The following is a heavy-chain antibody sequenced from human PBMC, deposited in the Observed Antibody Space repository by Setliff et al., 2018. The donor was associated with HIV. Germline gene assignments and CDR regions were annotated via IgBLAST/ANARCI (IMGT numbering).Heavy chain of an antibody. J-gene: IGHJ3*02. Sequence: PSETLSLTCSVSGGSIRGTSFYWGWIRQPPGKGLEWIGSIYYSGSTYYNPSLKSRVTISGDTSKKQFSLKLSSVTAADTAVYYCARPRLRGSGAFDIWGQGTMVTVSS. CDR2: IYYSGST. CDR3: ARPRLRGSGAFDI. V-gene: IGHV4-39*01. D-gene: IGHD2-21*01. CDR1: GGSIRGTSFY.